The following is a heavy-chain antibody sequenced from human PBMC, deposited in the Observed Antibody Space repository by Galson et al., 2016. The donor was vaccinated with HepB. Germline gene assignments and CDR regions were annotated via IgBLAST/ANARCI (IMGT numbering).Heavy chain of an antibody. V-gene: IGHV3-23*01. J-gene: IGHJ6*04. CDR1: GFTFSNYG. Sequence: SLRLSCAASGFTFSNYGMTWVRQAPGKGLEVVSSISRSGDSTDYAASVKGRFTISRDNSKNTLSLQMNSLTADDTAIYYCVQESTAPAVWGKGTTVTVSS. CDR2: ISRSGDST. CDR3: VQESTAPAV.